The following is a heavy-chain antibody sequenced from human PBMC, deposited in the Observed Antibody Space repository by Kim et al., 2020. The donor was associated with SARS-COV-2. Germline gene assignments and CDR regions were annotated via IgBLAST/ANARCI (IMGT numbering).Heavy chain of an antibody. CDR3: ARVPNGVFVLYYFDY. Sequence: ASVKVSCKASGYTFIDYYIHWVRQVPGQGLEWMGRINPKTGDTDYAQKFQGRVTLTSAASISTVYMELNRLQSDDTAIYYCARVPNGVFVLYYFDYWGQGTQVTVSS. D-gene: IGHD2-8*01. CDR1: GYTFIDYY. CDR2: INPKTGDT. J-gene: IGHJ4*02. V-gene: IGHV1-2*06.